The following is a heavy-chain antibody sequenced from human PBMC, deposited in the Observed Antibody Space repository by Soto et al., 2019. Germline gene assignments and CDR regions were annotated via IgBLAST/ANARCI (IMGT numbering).Heavy chain of an antibody. CDR2: ISSSSSYT. Sequence: PGGSLRLSCAASGFTFSDYYMSWIRQAPGKGLEWVSYISSSSSYTNYADSVEGRFTISRDNAKNSLYLQMNSLRAEDTAVYYCARVTGTTGGGFWFDPWGQGTLVTVSS. J-gene: IGHJ5*02. CDR1: GFTFSDYY. D-gene: IGHD1-1*01. V-gene: IGHV3-11*06. CDR3: ARVTGTTGGGFWFDP.